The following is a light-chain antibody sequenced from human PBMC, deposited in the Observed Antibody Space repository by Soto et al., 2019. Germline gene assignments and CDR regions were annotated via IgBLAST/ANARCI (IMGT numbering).Light chain of an antibody. CDR3: GTWDSSLSAGPYV. V-gene: IGLV1-51*01. CDR2: DNN. Sequence: VLTQPPSVSAAPGQKVTISCYRSSSNIGNNYVSWYQQLPGTAPKLLIYDNNKRPSGIPDRFSGSKSGTSATLGITGLQTGDEADYYCGTWDSSLSAGPYVFGTGTKVTVL. CDR1: SSNIGNNY. J-gene: IGLJ1*01.